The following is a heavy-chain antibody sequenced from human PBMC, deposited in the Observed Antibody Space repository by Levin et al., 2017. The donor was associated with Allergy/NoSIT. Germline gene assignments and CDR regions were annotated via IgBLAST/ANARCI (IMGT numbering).Heavy chain of an antibody. CDR2: IYYSGST. V-gene: IGHV4-39*01. CDR3: ARRWAYDSSGYYYGGAHNWFDP. CDR1: GGSISSSSYY. Sequence: SETLSLTCTVSGGSISSSSYYWGWIRQPPGKGLEWIGSIYYSGSTYYNPSLKSRVTISVDTSKNQFSLKLSSVTAADTAVYYCARRWAYDSSGYYYGGAHNWFDPWGQGTLVTVSS. D-gene: IGHD3-22*01. J-gene: IGHJ5*02.